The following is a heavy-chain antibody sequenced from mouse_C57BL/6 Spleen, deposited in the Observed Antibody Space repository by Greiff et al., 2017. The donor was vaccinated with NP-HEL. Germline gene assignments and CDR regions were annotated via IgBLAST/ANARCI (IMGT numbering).Heavy chain of an antibody. CDR2: IRNKANGYTT. J-gene: IGHJ4*01. CDR1: GFTFTDYY. Sequence: EVQLVESGGGLVQPGGSLSLSCAASGFTFTDYYMSWVRQPPGKALEWLGFIRNKANGYTTEYSASVKGRFTISRDNSQSILYLQMNALRAEDSATYDCARYGQLRLREDAMDYWGQGTSVTVSS. D-gene: IGHD3-2*02. V-gene: IGHV7-3*01. CDR3: ARYGQLRLREDAMDY.